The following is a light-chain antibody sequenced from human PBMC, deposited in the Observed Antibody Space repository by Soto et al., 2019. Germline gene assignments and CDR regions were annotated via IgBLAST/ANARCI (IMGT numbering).Light chain of an antibody. CDR1: SGSVSTSYY. J-gene: IGLJ2*01. CDR2: STD. CDR3: VLYMGSGTSV. V-gene: IGLV8-61*01. Sequence: QTVVTQEPSFSVSPGGTVTLTCGLSSGSVSTSYYPSWYQQTPGQAPRTLIYSTDSRSSGVPDRFSGSILGNKAALTITGAHADDDSDYYCVLYMGSGTSVFGRGTKLTVL.